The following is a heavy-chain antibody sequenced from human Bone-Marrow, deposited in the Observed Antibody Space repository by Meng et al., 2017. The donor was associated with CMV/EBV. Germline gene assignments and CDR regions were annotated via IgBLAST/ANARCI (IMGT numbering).Heavy chain of an antibody. V-gene: IGHV3-21*01. CDR2: ISSSGSCI. CDR1: GFTFSNYS. D-gene: IGHD3-3*01. CDR3: ARVWCEPHDY. J-gene: IGHJ4*02. Sequence: GESLKISCAASGFTFSNYSMSWVRQAPGKGLEWVSSISSSGSCIGYADSVKGRFTISRDNAKNSLYLQMNSLRAEDTAVYYCARVWCEPHDYWGQGTLVTVSS.